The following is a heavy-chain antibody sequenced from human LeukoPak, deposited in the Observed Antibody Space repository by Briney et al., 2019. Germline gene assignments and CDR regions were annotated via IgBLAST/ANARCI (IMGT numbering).Heavy chain of an antibody. Sequence: GGSLRLSCAASGFPFSTYAMNWVRQAPGKGLEWVSGIYGNGGGVQYADSVKGRFTISRDNSKNTLYLQMNSLRAEDTALYYCAKDRLPDGRWSLDYWGQGTLVTVSS. V-gene: IGHV3-23*01. CDR3: AKDRLPDGRWSLDY. D-gene: IGHD6-13*01. J-gene: IGHJ4*02. CDR1: GFPFSTYA. CDR2: IYGNGGGV.